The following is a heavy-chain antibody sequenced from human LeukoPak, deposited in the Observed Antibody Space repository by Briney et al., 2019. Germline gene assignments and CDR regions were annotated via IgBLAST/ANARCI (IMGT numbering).Heavy chain of an antibody. Sequence: ASVKVSCKASGYTLTSYYMHWVRQAPGQGLEWMGIINPSGGSTSYAQKFQGRVTMTRDMSTSTVYMELSSLRSDDTAVYYCARRAVAYYYYYYMDVWGKGTTVTVSS. CDR1: GYTLTSYY. V-gene: IGHV1-46*01. CDR3: ARRAVAYYYYYYMDV. CDR2: INPSGGST. J-gene: IGHJ6*03. D-gene: IGHD6-19*01.